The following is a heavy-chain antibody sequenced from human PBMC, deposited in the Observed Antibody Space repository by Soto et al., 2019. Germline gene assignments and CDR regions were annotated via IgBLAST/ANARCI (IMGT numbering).Heavy chain of an antibody. D-gene: IGHD2-2*01. CDR1: GYSFTSYW. CDR2: IYPGDSDT. V-gene: IGHV5-51*01. Sequence: GESLKISCKGSGYSFTSYWIGWVRQMPGKGLEWMGIIYPGDSDTRYSPSFQGQVTISADKSISTAYLQWSSLRASDTAMYYCARHYCSSTSCYPVYYYYYGMDVWGQGTTVTVSS. J-gene: IGHJ6*02. CDR3: ARHYCSSTSCYPVYYYYYGMDV.